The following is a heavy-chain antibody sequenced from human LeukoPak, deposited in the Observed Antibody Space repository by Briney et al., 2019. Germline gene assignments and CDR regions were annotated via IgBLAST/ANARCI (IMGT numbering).Heavy chain of an antibody. V-gene: IGHV4-61*02. J-gene: IGHJ4*02. D-gene: IGHD3-22*01. CDR3: ASGYYYDSSGYYSFDY. CDR2: IYTSGST. CDR1: GGSISSGSYY. Sequence: PSQTLSLTCTVSGGSISSGSYYWSWIRQPAGKGLEWIGRIYTSGSTNCNPSLKSRVTISVDTSKNQFSLKLSSVTAADTAVYYCASGYYYDSSGYYSFDYWGQGTLVTVSS.